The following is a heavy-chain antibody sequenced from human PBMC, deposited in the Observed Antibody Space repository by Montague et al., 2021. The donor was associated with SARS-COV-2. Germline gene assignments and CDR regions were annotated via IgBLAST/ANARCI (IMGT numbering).Heavy chain of an antibody. CDR3: ARGGEIDVWAPFGH. V-gene: IGHV3-21*01. Sequence: SLRLSCATSGFTFSRNSMNWFRQPPGKGWEWVSSTSRETLHTSYAESVKGRFPISRDNAKNELYLQMNSLRAEDMAVYYCARGGEIDVWAPFGHWGQGTLVTVSS. J-gene: IGHJ4*02. CDR2: TSRETLHT. CDR1: GFTFSRNS. D-gene: IGHD3-16*01.